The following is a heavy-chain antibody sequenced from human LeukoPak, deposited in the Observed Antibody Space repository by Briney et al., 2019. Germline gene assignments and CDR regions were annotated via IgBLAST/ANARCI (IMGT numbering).Heavy chain of an antibody. Sequence: PGRSLRLSCAAPGFTFSSYAMHWVRQAPGKGLEWVAVISYDGSNKYYADSVKGRFTISRDNSKNTLYLQMNSLRAEDTAVYYCARDPSSSSFRLVGYYYGMDVWGQGTTVTVSS. J-gene: IGHJ6*02. D-gene: IGHD6-6*01. V-gene: IGHV3-30-3*01. CDR2: ISYDGSNK. CDR3: ARDPSSSSFRLVGYYYGMDV. CDR1: GFTFSSYA.